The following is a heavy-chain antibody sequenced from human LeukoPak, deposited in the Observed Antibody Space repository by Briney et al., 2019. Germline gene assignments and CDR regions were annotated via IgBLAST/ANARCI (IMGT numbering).Heavy chain of an antibody. D-gene: IGHD6-19*01. CDR1: GYTFTSCF. J-gene: IGHJ4*02. V-gene: IGHV1-46*01. CDR2: INPSGGST. CDR3: ARGPYSGDWHFDF. Sequence: ASVKVSCKASGYTFTSCFIHWVRQAPGQGLEWMGVINPSGGSTSYAQKFQGRVTMTRDTSTSTVSMELSSLRFKDTAVYYCARGPYSGDWHFDFWGQGTLVTVSS.